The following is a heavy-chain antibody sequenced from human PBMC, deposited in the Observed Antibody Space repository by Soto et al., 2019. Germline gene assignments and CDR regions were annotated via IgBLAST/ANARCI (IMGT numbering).Heavy chain of an antibody. CDR3: ARAERITIFGVTHNPWFDP. CDR2: IWYDGSNK. Sequence: PGGPLRLSYGASGFTFSRYGMHWVRQAPGKGLEWVAVIWYDGSNKYYADSVKGRFTISRDNSKNTLYLQMNSLRAEDTAVYYCARAERITIFGVTHNPWFDPWGQGTLVTVSS. V-gene: IGHV3-33*01. J-gene: IGHJ5*02. CDR1: GFTFSRYG. D-gene: IGHD3-3*01.